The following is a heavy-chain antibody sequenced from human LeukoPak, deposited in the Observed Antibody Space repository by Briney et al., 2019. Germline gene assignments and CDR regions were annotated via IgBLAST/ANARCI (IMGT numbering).Heavy chain of an antibody. CDR2: ISWDGGST. Sequence: PGGSLRLSCAASGFTFDDYARHWVRQAPGKGLEWVSLISWDGGSTYYADSVKGRFTISRDNSKNSLYLQMNSLRAEDTALYYCAKGSSRNYFDYWGQGTLVTVSS. J-gene: IGHJ4*02. CDR3: AKGSSRNYFDY. D-gene: IGHD1-14*01. V-gene: IGHV3-43D*03. CDR1: GFTFDDYA.